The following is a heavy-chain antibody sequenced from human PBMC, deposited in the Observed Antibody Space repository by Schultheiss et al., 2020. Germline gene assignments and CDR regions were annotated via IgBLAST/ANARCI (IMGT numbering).Heavy chain of an antibody. CDR2: IYTSGST. V-gene: IGHV4-61*02. CDR3: ARATKYSSGWFDY. D-gene: IGHD6-19*01. J-gene: IGHJ4*02. CDR1: GGSISSGSYY. Sequence: LRLSCTVSGGSISSGSYYWSWIRQPAGKGLEWIGRIYTSGSTNYNPSLKSRVTISVDTSKNQFSLKLSSVTAADTAVYYCARATKYSSGWFDYWGQGTLVTVSS.